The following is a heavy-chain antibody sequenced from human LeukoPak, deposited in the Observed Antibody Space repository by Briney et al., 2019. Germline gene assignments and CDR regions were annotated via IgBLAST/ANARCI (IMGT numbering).Heavy chain of an antibody. CDR2: MNPNSGNT. Sequence: GASVKVSCKASGYTFTSYDINWVRQATGQGLEWMGWMNPNSGNTGYAQKFQGRVTITRNTSISTAYMELSSLRSEDTAVYYCASLYDSSGFSAFDIWGQGTMVTVSS. V-gene: IGHV1-8*03. J-gene: IGHJ3*02. CDR1: GYTFTSYD. D-gene: IGHD3-22*01. CDR3: ASLYDSSGFSAFDI.